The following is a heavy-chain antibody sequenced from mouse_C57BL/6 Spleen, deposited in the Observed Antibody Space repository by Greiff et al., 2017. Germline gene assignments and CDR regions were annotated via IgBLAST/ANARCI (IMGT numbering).Heavy chain of an antibody. CDR2: INPYNGGT. V-gene: IGHV1-19*01. J-gene: IGHJ4*01. CDR3: ARYDYYAMDY. CDR1: GYTFTDYY. Sequence: EVQLQQSGPVLVKPGASVKMSCKASGYTFTDYYMNWVKQSHGKSLEWIGVINPYNGGTSYNQKFKGKATLTVDKSSSTASMELNSLTSEDSAVYYCARYDYYAMDYWGQGTSVTVSS.